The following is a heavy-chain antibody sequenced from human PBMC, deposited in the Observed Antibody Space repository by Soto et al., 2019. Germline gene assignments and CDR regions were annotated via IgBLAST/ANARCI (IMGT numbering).Heavy chain of an antibody. Sequence: KPSETLSLTCTVSGASISGFYWSWIRKSAGKGLEWIGRIYATGTTDYNPPLKSRVMMSVDTSKKQFSLKLRSVTAADTAVYYCVRDGTKTLRDWFDPWGQGISGTVSS. CDR3: VRDGTKTLRDWFDP. J-gene: IGHJ5*02. CDR2: IYATGTT. V-gene: IGHV4-4*07. CDR1: GASISGFY. D-gene: IGHD1-1*01.